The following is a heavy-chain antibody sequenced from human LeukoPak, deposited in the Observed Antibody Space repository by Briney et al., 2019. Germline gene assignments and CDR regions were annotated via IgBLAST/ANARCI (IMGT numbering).Heavy chain of an antibody. CDR2: IYYSGST. V-gene: IGHV4-39*01. J-gene: IGHJ3*02. D-gene: IGHD3-22*01. CDR1: GGSISSSSYY. Sequence: TSETLSLTCTVSGGSISSSSYYWGWIRQPPGKGLEWIGSIYYSGSTYYNPSLKSRVTISVDTSKNQFSLKLSSVTAADTAVYYCARRIVVVVDAFDIWGQGTMVTVSS. CDR3: ARRIVVVVDAFDI.